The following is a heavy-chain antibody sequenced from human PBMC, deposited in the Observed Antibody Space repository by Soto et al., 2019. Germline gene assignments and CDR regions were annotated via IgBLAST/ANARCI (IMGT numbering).Heavy chain of an antibody. J-gene: IGHJ5*02. D-gene: IGHD3-9*01. Sequence: GASVKVSCKASGGTFSSYAISWVRQAPGQGLEWMGGIIPIFGTANYAQKFQGRVTITADESTSTAYMELSSLRSEDTAVYYCARDLGLYDILTGPSPDNWFDPWGQGTLVTVSS. CDR3: ARDLGLYDILTGPSPDNWFDP. CDR2: IIPIFGTA. V-gene: IGHV1-69*13. CDR1: GGTFSSYA.